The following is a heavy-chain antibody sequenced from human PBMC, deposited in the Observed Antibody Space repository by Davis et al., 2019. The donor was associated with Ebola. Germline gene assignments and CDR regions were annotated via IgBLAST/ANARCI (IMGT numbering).Heavy chain of an antibody. CDR3: AKGTTVTINNWFDP. J-gene: IGHJ5*02. CDR2: ISWNSGRI. V-gene: IGHV3-9*01. Sequence: GGSLRLSCAASGFTFDDCAMHWVRQAPGKGLEWVSGISWNSGRIGYADSVKGRFTISRDNSKNTLYLQMNSLRAEDTAVYYCAKGTTVTINNWFDPWGQGTLVTVSS. CDR1: GFTFDDCA. D-gene: IGHD4-17*01.